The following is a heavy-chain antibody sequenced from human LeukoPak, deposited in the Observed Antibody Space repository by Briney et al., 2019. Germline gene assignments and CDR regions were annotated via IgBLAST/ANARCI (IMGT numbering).Heavy chain of an antibody. D-gene: IGHD3-10*01. J-gene: IGHJ4*02. V-gene: IGHV3-15*07. CDR1: GFTFNNAW. CDR2: IKSKIGGETT. Sequence: PGGSLRLSCAASGFTFNNAWMNWVRQAPGKGLEWVGRIKSKIGGETTDYAAPVKGRFAISRDDSKNTLYLQMNSLKTEDTAVYYCTTATGSGSYYMGFDYWGQGTLVTVSS. CDR3: TTATGSGSYYMGFDY.